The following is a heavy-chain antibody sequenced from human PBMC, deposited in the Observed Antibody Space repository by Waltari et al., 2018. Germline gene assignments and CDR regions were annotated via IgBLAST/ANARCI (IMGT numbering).Heavy chain of an antibody. Sequence: VKVVQSGAEVKKPGESLKISCKVSGNNLNTFWITWVRRMPGKGLEWGGAIYLRDLDTHYSPPFRGHVTIAADKSIHTAYLQLESLKISDTAIYFCASGDHFVFDSWGQGSLVTVSS. J-gene: IGHJ4*02. CDR3: ASGDHFVFDS. D-gene: IGHD7-27*01. CDR1: GNNLNTFW. CDR2: IYLRDLDT. V-gene: IGHV5-51*01.